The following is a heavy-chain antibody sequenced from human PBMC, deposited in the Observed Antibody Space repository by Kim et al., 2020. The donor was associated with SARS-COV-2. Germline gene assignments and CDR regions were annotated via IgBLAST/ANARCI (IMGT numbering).Heavy chain of an antibody. Sequence: KGRFTISRENAKNSLYLQMNSLRAEDTAVYYCARPDSIVAAGVPYYGMDVWGQGTTVTVSS. CDR3: ARPDSIVAAGVPYYGMDV. D-gene: IGHD6-13*01. J-gene: IGHJ6*02. V-gene: IGHV3-11*01.